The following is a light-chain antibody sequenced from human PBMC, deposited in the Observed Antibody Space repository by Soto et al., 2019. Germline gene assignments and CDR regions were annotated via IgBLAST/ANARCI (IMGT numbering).Light chain of an antibody. J-gene: IGKJ1*01. CDR1: QTVGRN. CDR2: DAS. CDR3: QQYGRSPT. Sequence: EIVMTQSPATLSVSPGERATLSCRASQTVGRNLAWYQRKLGQAPRLLIYDASRRATGIPDRFSGSGSGTDFTLTISRLEPEDFVVYYCQQYGRSPTFGQGTKVDIK. V-gene: IGKV3-20*01.